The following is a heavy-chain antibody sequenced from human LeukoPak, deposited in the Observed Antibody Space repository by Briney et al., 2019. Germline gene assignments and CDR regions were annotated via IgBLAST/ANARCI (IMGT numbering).Heavy chain of an antibody. Sequence: GSLRLSCAAPGFTFRNYWMHRVRQAPGEGLVWVSRINTDGSSTSYADSVKGRFTISRDNAKNTLYLQMNSLRAEDTAVYYCARGLQYSSSWWDYWGQGTLVTVSS. V-gene: IGHV3-74*01. D-gene: IGHD6-6*01. J-gene: IGHJ4*02. CDR2: INTDGSST. CDR3: ARGLQYSSSWWDY. CDR1: GFTFRNYW.